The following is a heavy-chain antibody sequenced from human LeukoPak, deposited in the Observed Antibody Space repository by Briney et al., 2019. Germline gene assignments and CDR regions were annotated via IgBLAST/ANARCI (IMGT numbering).Heavy chain of an antibody. V-gene: IGHV3-74*01. CDR1: GFTFSNTW. CDR3: ARGAPIDY. Sequence: GGSLRLSCAASGFTFSNTWMYWVRQGPGKGLVWVSRIYNDETSATYADSVKGRFTISRDNAKNTLYLQMDSLRVDDTAVYYCARGAPIDYWAREPWSPSPQ. J-gene: IGHJ4*02. CDR2: IYNDETSA.